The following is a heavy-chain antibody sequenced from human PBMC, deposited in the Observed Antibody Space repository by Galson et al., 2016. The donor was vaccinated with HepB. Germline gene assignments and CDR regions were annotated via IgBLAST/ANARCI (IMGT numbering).Heavy chain of an antibody. CDR2: IKQDGSEK. V-gene: IGHV3-7*03. CDR3: ARDHYYGSGSPSDY. CDR1: GFTFSSYW. J-gene: IGHJ4*02. D-gene: IGHD3-10*01. Sequence: SLRLSCAASGFTFSSYWMSWVRQAPGKGLEWVANIKQDGSEKYYVDSVKGRFTISRDNANNSVYLQMNSLRAEDTAVYYCARDHYYGSGSPSDYWGQGTLVTVSS.